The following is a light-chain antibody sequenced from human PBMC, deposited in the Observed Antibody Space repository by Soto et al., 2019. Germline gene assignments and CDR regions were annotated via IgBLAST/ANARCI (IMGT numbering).Light chain of an antibody. J-gene: IGKJ1*01. V-gene: IGKV1-5*03. CDR1: QTVSNW. Sequence: DIQLTQSPSTLSASVGDRVTITCRVSQTVSNWLAWFQQKPGKAPKLLIHKASSLGSGVPSRFSGSGSGTEFTLTISSLHPEDFATYFCQQYSAYWTFGQGTKVEIK. CDR3: QQYSAYWT. CDR2: KAS.